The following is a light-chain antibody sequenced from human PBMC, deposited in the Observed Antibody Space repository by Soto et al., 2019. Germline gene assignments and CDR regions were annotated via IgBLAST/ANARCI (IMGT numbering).Light chain of an antibody. Sequence: QSVLTQPPSVSGAPGQRVTISCTGNNSNLGAGYDVHWYQQLPGAAPKLVIFGNRNRPSGVPERFSGSKSGTSATLGITGLQTGDEADYYCGTWDSSLSAWVFGGGTKLTVL. V-gene: IGLV1-40*01. CDR1: NSNLGAGYD. CDR3: GTWDSSLSAWV. CDR2: GNR. J-gene: IGLJ3*02.